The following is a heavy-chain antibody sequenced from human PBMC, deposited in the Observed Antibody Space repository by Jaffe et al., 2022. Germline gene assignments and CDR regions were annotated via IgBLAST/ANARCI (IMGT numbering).Heavy chain of an antibody. V-gene: IGHV3-30*02. CDR3: AKGLYCSGGSCYYPGY. CDR2: IRYDGSNK. J-gene: IGHJ4*02. Sequence: QVQLVESGGGVVQPGGSLRLSCAASGFTFSSYGMHWVRQAPGKGLEWVAFIRYDGSNKYYADSVKGRFTISRDNSKNTLYLQMNSLRAEDTAVYYCAKGLYCSGGSCYYPGYWGQGTLVTVSS. CDR1: GFTFSSYG. D-gene: IGHD2-15*01.